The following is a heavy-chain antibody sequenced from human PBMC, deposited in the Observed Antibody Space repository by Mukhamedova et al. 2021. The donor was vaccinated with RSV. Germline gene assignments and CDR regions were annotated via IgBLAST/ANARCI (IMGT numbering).Heavy chain of an antibody. J-gene: IGHJ5*02. V-gene: IGHV1-2*02. CDR3: AGSDITGTSGIDP. Sequence: EYMGWINPNSGGTKYAQKFQGRVTMTRDTSISTAYMELSRLRSDDTAVYYCAGSDITGTSGIDPWGQGTLVTVSS. D-gene: IGHD1-7*01. CDR2: INPNSGGT.